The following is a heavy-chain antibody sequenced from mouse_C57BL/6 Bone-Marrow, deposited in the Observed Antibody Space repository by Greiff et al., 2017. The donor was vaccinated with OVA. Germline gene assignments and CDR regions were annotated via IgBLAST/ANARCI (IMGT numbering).Heavy chain of an antibody. V-gene: IGHV1-63*01. Sequence: VKLQESGAELVRPGTSVKMSCKASGYTFTNYWIGWAKQRPGHGLEWIGDIYPGGGYTNYNEKFKGKATLTADKSSTTAYMQFSSLTSEDTAIYYGARQPLGYGSSYGYCDVWGTGTTVTVSS. J-gene: IGHJ1*03. CDR1: GYTFTNYW. CDR3: ARQPLGYGSSYGYCDV. D-gene: IGHD1-1*01. CDR2: IYPGGGYT.